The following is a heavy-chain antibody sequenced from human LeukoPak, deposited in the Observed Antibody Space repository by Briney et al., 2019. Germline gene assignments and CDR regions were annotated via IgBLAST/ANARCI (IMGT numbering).Heavy chain of an antibody. D-gene: IGHD3-10*02. CDR1: TXTXXX. CDR2: MNPNSGNT. Sequence: TXTXXXXXWVXQATGQGLDWMGWMNPNSGNTGYAQNFQGRLTMTRNTSISTVYMELSSLRSEDTAVYYCARGPRSGDLSLGYWFDPWGQGTLVSVSS. J-gene: IGHJ5*02. CDR3: ARGPRSGDLSLGYWFDP. V-gene: IGHV1-8*01.